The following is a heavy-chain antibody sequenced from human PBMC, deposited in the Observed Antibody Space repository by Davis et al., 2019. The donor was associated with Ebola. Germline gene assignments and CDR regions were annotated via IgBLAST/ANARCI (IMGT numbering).Heavy chain of an antibody. V-gene: IGHV1-18*04. CDR3: ARFTGFGELLYPSDYYYYGMDV. D-gene: IGHD3-10*01. J-gene: IGHJ6*04. CDR1: GYTFSNYG. CDR2: INPHNGNT. Sequence: ASVKVSCKASGYTFSNYGITWVRQAPGQGLEWMGWINPHNGNTNYAQNVQGRVIMTSDTATTTAYMELSSLRSEDTAVYYCARFTGFGELLYPSDYYYYGMDVWGKGTTVTVSS.